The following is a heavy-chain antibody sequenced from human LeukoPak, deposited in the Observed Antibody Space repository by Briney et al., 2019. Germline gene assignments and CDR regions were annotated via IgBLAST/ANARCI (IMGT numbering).Heavy chain of an antibody. V-gene: IGHV4-39*01. CDR1: VGSISSSSYY. CDR3: ARSVRGAHHDY. D-gene: IGHD3-10*01. Sequence: PSETLSLTCTVSVGSISSSSYYWGWIRQPPGKGLEWIGSIYYSGSTYYNPSLKSRVTISVDTSKNQFSLKLSSVTAADTAVYYCARSVRGAHHDYWGQGTLVTVSS. CDR2: IYYSGST. J-gene: IGHJ4*02.